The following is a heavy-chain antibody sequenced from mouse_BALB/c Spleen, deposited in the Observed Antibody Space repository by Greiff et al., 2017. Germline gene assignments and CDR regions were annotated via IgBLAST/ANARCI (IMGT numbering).Heavy chain of an antibody. Sequence: EVHLVESGGGLVQPGGSLRLSCATSGFTFTDYYMSWVRQPPGKALEWLGFIRNKANGYTTEYSASVKGRFTISRDNSQSILYLQMNTLRAEDSATYYCARTYGNYFDYWGQGTTLTVSS. CDR1: GFTFTDYY. CDR3: ARTYGNYFDY. CDR2: IRNKANGYTT. V-gene: IGHV7-3*02. D-gene: IGHD2-1*01. J-gene: IGHJ2*01.